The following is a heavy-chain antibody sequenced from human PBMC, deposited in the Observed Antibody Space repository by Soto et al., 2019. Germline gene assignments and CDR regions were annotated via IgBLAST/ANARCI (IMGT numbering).Heavy chain of an antibody. D-gene: IGHD6-19*01. CDR1: GFTFSSYA. CDR2: ISGSGGST. V-gene: IGHV3-23*01. CDR3: AKDGGGWSFGYYYYYGMDV. Sequence: EVQLLESGGGLVQPGGSLRLSCAASGFTFSSYAMSWVRQAPGKGLEWVSAISGSGGSTYYADSVKGRFTISRDNSKNTLYLQMNSLRADDTAVYYCAKDGGGWSFGYYYYYGMDVWGQGTTVTVSS. J-gene: IGHJ6*02.